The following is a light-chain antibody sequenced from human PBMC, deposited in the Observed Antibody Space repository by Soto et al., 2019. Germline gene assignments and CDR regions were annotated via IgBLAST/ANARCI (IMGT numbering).Light chain of an antibody. CDR1: QSVSTNY. V-gene: IGKV3-20*01. CDR3: HQSGSTPFT. CDR2: GAS. Sequence: EIVLTQSPGTLSLSPGDRATLSCSASQSVSTNYLAWYQQKLGQAPRLLIYGASSRATGIPDRFSGNGSGTDFTLTISRLEPEDFAVYYCHQSGSTPFTFGPGTKVDIK. J-gene: IGKJ3*01.